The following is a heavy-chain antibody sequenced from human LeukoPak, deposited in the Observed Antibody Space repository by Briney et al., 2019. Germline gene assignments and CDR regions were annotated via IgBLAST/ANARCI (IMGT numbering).Heavy chain of an antibody. CDR3: AKDIAGYSYGYGSFDY. CDR1: GFTFDDYA. V-gene: IGHV3-9*01. Sequence: GGSLRLSCAASGFTFDDYAMHWVRQAPGKGLEWVSGISWNSGSIGCADSVKGRFTISRDNAKNSLCLQMNSLRAEDTALYYCAKDIAGYSYGYGSFDYWGQGTLVTVSS. J-gene: IGHJ4*02. D-gene: IGHD5-18*01. CDR2: ISWNSGSI.